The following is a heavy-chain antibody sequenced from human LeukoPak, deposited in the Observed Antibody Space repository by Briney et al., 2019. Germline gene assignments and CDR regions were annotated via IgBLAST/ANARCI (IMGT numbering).Heavy chain of an antibody. CDR1: GGSFSGYY. CDR3: ARDYYDSSGYYLRSVGMDV. D-gene: IGHD3-22*01. Sequence: SETLSLTCAVYGGSFSGYYWSWIRQPAGKGLEWIGRIYTSGSTNYNPSLKSRVTMSVDTPKNQFSLKLSSVTAADMAVYYCARDYYDSSGYYLRSVGMDVWGQGTTVTVSS. CDR2: IYTSGST. J-gene: IGHJ6*02. V-gene: IGHV4-4*07.